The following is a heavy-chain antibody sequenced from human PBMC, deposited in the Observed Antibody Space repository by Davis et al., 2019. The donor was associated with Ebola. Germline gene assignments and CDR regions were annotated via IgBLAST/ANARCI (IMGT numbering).Heavy chain of an antibody. CDR1: GFTFSSYW. V-gene: IGHV3-33*08. D-gene: IGHD6-13*01. CDR2: IWYDGSNK. Sequence: GGSLRLSCAASGFTFSSYWMSWVRQAPGKGLEWVAVIWYDGSNKYYADSVKGRFTISRDNSKNTLYLQMNSLRAEDTAVYYCARDLSGAAAGMVDYWGQGTLVTVSS. CDR3: ARDLSGAAAGMVDY. J-gene: IGHJ4*02.